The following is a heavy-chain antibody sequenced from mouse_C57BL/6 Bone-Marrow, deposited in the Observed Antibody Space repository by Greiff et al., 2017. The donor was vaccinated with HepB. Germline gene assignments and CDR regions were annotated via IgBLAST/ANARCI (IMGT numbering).Heavy chain of an antibody. Sequence: EVQLQQSGGGLVQPGGSLKLSCAASGFTFSDYYMYWVRQTPEKRLEWVAYISNGGGSTYYPDTVKGRFTISRDNAKNTLYLQMSRLKSEDTAMYYCARLPYGFYFDYWGQGTTLTVSS. CDR3: ARLPYGFYFDY. D-gene: IGHD2-2*01. CDR1: GFTFSDYY. V-gene: IGHV5-12*01. J-gene: IGHJ2*01. CDR2: ISNGGGST.